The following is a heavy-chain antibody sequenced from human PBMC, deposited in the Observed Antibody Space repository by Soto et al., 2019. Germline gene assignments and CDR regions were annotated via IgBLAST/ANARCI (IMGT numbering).Heavy chain of an antibody. CDR1: GGSISSYY. Sequence: QVQLQESGPGLVKPSETRSLTCTVSGGSISSYYWSWIRQPPGKGLEWIGYIDYSGSTHYNPSLKSRVIISVDTSKNQFSLKLSSVPAAETAAYYCARSPITMIVALYTPMLYFDYWGHGTLVTVSS. V-gene: IGHV4-59*01. D-gene: IGHD3-22*01. CDR3: ARSPITMIVALYTPMLYFDY. CDR2: IDYSGST. J-gene: IGHJ4*01.